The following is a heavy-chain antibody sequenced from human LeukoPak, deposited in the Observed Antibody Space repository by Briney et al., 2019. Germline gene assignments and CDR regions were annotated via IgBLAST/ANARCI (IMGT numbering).Heavy chain of an antibody. V-gene: IGHV4-59*01. Sequence: SETLSLTCTVSGGSISSDYWNWIRQPPGKGLEWLGYMSYSATTNYNPFLKSRVTISVDTSKNQFSLKLTSVTAADTAVYYCARDRGWLQFEHWGQGTLITVSS. J-gene: IGHJ4*02. CDR1: GGSISSDY. D-gene: IGHD5-24*01. CDR2: MSYSATT. CDR3: ARDRGWLQFEH.